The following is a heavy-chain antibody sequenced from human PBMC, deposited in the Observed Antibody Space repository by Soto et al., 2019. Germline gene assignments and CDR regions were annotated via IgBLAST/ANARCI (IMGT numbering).Heavy chain of an antibody. Sequence: QVQLVQSGAEVKKPGSSVKVSCKASGGTFSSYTISWVRQAPGQGLEWMGRIIPILGIANYAQKFQGRVTITADKSTSTAYMELSSLRSEDTAVYYCARVAGDSDWFDPWGQGTLVTVSS. V-gene: IGHV1-69*02. CDR3: ARVAGDSDWFDP. CDR1: GGTFSSYT. D-gene: IGHD4-17*01. CDR2: IIPILGIA. J-gene: IGHJ5*02.